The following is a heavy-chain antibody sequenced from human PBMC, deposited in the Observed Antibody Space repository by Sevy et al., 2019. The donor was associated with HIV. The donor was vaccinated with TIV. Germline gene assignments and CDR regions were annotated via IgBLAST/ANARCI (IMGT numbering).Heavy chain of an antibody. Sequence: GGSLRLSCTASGFTFSTYDIHWVRQAPGKGLEWVAIIAHDGNYRYYSDSVEGGFSMSRDNSKNTAYLQMSGLSVEDTAVYYCTENRPPGGSYFSRHGMDVWGRGTTVTVSS. CDR3: TENRPPGGSYFSRHGMDV. CDR1: GFTFSTYD. CDR2: IAHDGNYR. V-gene: IGHV3-30*18. D-gene: IGHD3-16*01. J-gene: IGHJ6*02.